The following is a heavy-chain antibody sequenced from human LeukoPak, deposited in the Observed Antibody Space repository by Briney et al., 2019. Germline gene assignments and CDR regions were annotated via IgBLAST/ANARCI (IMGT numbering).Heavy chain of an antibody. V-gene: IGHV1-2*02. CDR1: XXXFXVYY. CDR3: ARDFIRSANYYYYYMDV. Sequence: TVXFTXXXXXFXVYYMHWVRQAPGQGREWMGWINPNSGGTNYAQKFQGRVTMTRDTSISTAYMELSRLRSDDTAVYYCARDFIRSANYYYYYMDVWGKGTTVTVSS. J-gene: IGHJ6*03. CDR2: INPNSGGT.